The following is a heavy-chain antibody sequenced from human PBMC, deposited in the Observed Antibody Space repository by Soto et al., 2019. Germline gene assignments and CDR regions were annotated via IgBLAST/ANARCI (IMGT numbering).Heavy chain of an antibody. V-gene: IGHV3-23*01. CDR1: GFTFSTYA. Sequence: GGSLRLSCAASGFTFSTYAMAWVRQAPGKGLEWVSSVSASGLNTDYADPVKGRFYISRDNSKNTVYLQMNSLRAEDTAVYYCARYGNYYDSSGPCFDVWGQRTLVTGSS. D-gene: IGHD3-22*01. CDR3: ARYGNYYDSSGPCFDV. J-gene: IGHJ4*02. CDR2: VSASGLNT.